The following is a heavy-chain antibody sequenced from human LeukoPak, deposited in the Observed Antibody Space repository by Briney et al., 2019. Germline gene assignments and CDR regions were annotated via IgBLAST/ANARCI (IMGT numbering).Heavy chain of an antibody. V-gene: IGHV4-34*01. CDR2: INHSGST. CDR3: ARGRYCSGGSCFPYYYYGMDV. J-gene: IGHJ6*02. CDR1: GGSFSGYY. Sequence: SETLSLTCAVYGGSFSGYYWSWIRQPPGKGLEWIREINHSGSTNYNPSLKSRVTISVDTSKNQFSLKLSSVTAADTAVYYCARGRYCSGGSCFPYYYYGMDVWGQGTTVTVSS. D-gene: IGHD2-15*01.